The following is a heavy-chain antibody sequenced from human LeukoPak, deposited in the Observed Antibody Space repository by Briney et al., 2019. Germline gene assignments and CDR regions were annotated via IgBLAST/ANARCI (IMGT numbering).Heavy chain of an antibody. V-gene: IGHV1-8*01. Sequence: GASVKVSCKTSGHPFTTWEINWVRQAAGQGLEWMGRVHPNGGNTAYAQKFQGRVTMTRDTSISTAYMELSGLTSDDTAVYFCARGPRNDPWGQGTLVTVS. CDR1: GHPFTTWE. CDR3: ARGPRNDP. CDR2: VHPNGGNT. D-gene: IGHD1-14*01. J-gene: IGHJ5*02.